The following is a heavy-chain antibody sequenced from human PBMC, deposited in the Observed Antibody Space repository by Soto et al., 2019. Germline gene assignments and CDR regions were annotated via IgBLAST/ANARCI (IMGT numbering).Heavy chain of an antibody. CDR1: GGSSSSGGYY. Sequence: SEILSLTCTVSGGSSSSGGYYWSWISKHPGKGLEWIGYIYYSGSTYYNPSLKSRVTISVDTSKNQFSLKLSSVTAADTAVYYFARGATAGPTLGGHWFDPWGQGTLVTVSS. CDR2: IYYSGST. V-gene: IGHV4-31*03. CDR3: ARGATAGPTLGGHWFDP. D-gene: IGHD6-13*01. J-gene: IGHJ5*02.